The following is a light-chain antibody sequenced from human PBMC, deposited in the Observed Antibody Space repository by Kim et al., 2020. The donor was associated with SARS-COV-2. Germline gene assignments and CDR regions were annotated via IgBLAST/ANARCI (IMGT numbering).Light chain of an antibody. J-gene: IGKJ1*01. CDR3: QQYNTDSRT. CDR2: KAS. Sequence: DIQMTQSPSTLSASMGDRVTITCRASQSIGSWLAWYQQKPGKAPKLLIYKASTLESGVPSRFSGSGSGTEFTLTISSLQPDDFATYYCQQYNTDSRTFGQGTKVDIK. CDR1: QSIGSW. V-gene: IGKV1-5*03.